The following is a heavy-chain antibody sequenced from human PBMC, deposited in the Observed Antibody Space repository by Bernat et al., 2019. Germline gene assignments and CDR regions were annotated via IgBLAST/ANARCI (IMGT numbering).Heavy chain of an antibody. V-gene: IGHV3-21*01. CDR2: ISRSGGSI. D-gene: IGHD2-21*02. CDR3: ARSLLVTSRNDAFEI. J-gene: IGHJ3*02. Sequence: EVQLVESGGGLVKPGGSLRLSCAASGFTFRSYSMNWVRQAPGKGLEWVSSISRSGGSIYYADSVKGRFTISRDNAKNSLFLQMDSLRAEDTAVYYCARSLLVTSRNDAFEIWGQGTTVTVSS. CDR1: GFTFRSYS.